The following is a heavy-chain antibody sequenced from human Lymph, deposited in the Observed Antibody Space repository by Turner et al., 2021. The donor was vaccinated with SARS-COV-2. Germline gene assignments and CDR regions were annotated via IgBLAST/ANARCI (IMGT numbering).Heavy chain of an antibody. D-gene: IGHD4-17*01. Sequence: EVQLVESGGGLIQPGGSLRLSCAASGFPVRSHYMSWVRQAPGKGLGWVSLIYSGGSTLYADSVKGRFTISRDNSKNTLYLQMNSLRADDTAVYYCARVLPYGDYFDFWGQGTLVTVSS. CDR1: GFPVRSHY. CDR3: ARVLPYGDYFDF. V-gene: IGHV3-53*01. CDR2: IYSGGST. J-gene: IGHJ4*02.